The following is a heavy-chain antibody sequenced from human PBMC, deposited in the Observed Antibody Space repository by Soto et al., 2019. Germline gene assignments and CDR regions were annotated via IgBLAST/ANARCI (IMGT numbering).Heavy chain of an antibody. CDR3: ARTYCSRTICSALFDY. D-gene: IGHD2-2*01. CDR2: ITPFNGNT. J-gene: IGHJ4*02. CDR1: GYTFTYRY. Sequence: ASVKVSCKASGYTFTYRYLHWVRQAPGQALEWMGWITPFNGNTNYAQKFQDRVTITRDRSMSTAYMELSSLRSEDTAMYYCARTYCSRTICSALFDYWGQGTLVTVSS. V-gene: IGHV1-45*02.